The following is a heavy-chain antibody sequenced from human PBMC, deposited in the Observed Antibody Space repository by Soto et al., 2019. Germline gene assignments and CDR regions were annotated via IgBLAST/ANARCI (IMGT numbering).Heavy chain of an antibody. D-gene: IGHD6-6*01. Sequence: GASVKVSCKASGGTFSSYAISWVRQAPGQGLEWMGGIIPIFGTANYAQKFQGRVTITADESTSTAYMELSSLRSEDTAVYYCAKDPARHYFDYWGQGSLVTVSS. CDR3: AKDPARHYFDY. CDR1: GGTFSSYA. CDR2: IIPIFGTA. V-gene: IGHV1-69*13. J-gene: IGHJ4*02.